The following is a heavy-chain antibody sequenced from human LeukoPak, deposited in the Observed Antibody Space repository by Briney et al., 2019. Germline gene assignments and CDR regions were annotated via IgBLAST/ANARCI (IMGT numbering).Heavy chain of an antibody. CDR1: RGSISSTSYY. CDR3: AGMGSSGWYGSTDY. J-gene: IGHJ4*02. Sequence: SETLSLTCTVSRGSISSTSYYWGWIRQPPRKGLEWIGSIYYSGSTYYNLSLKSRVTISVDTSKNQFSLQLSSVTAADTAVYYCAGMGSSGWYGSTDYWGQGTLVTVSS. V-gene: IGHV4-39*01. CDR2: IYYSGST. D-gene: IGHD6-19*01.